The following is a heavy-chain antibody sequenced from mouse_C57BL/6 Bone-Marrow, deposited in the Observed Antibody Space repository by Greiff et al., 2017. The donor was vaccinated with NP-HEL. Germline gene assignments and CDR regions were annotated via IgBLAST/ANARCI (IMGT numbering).Heavy chain of an antibody. D-gene: IGHD1-1*01. J-gene: IGHJ4*01. Sequence: EVMLVESGGGLVKPGGSLKLSCAASGFTFSSYAMSWVRQTPEKRLEWVATISDGGSYTYYPDNVKGRFTISRDNAKNNLYLQMSHLKSEDTAMYYCARDYYGSSNYAMDYWGQGTSVTVSS. CDR1: GFTFSSYA. CDR2: ISDGGSYT. V-gene: IGHV5-4*03. CDR3: ARDYYGSSNYAMDY.